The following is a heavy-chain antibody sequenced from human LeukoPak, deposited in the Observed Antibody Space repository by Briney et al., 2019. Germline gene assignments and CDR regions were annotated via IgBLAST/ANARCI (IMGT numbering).Heavy chain of an antibody. D-gene: IGHD3-10*01. Sequence: ASVKVSCKASGYTFTSYDINWVRQATGQGLEWMGWMNPNSGNTGYARKFQGRVTMTRNTSISTAYMELSSLRSEDTAVYYCARVKGLWFGEPAVSEYWGQGTLVTISS. CDR1: GYTFTSYD. CDR2: MNPNSGNT. CDR3: ARVKGLWFGEPAVSEY. J-gene: IGHJ4*02. V-gene: IGHV1-8*01.